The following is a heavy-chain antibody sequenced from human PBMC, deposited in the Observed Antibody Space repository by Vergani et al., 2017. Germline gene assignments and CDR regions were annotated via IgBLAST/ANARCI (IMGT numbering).Heavy chain of an antibody. V-gene: IGHV3-21*01. CDR2: ISSSSSYI. J-gene: IGHJ6*03. Sequence: EVQLVESGGGLVKPGGSLRLSCAASGFTFSSYSMNWVRQAPGKGLEWVSSISSSSSYIYYADSVKGRFTISRDNAKNSLYLQMNSLRAEDTAVYYCARDVGYCSGGSCHYYYYYMDVWGKGP. CDR1: GFTFSSYS. CDR3: ARDVGYCSGGSCHYYYYYMDV. D-gene: IGHD2-15*01.